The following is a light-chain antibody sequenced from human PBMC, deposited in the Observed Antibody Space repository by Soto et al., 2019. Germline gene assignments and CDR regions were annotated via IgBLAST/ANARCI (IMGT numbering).Light chain of an antibody. CDR3: GSYTTSSTSHV. Sequence: QSVLTQPASVSGSPGQSITISCTGTSSDVGGFDFVSWYQQHPGKVPKLLIYEVANRPSGVSNRFSGSKSGNTASLTISALQAEDEADYYCGSYTTSSTSHVFGTGPNVTVL. J-gene: IGLJ1*01. CDR2: EVA. CDR1: SSDVGGFDF. V-gene: IGLV2-14*03.